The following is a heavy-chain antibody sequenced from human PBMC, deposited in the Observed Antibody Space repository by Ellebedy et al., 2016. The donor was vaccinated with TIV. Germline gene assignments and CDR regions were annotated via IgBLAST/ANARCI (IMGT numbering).Heavy chain of an antibody. V-gene: IGHV3-48*01. D-gene: IGHD5-12*01. Sequence: GESLKISCAASGFIFSYYSVNWVRQAPGKGLEWVSYISRVSSTIYYADSVKGRFTISRDNAKNSLYLQMSSLRAEDTAVYYCARASGYDLNFDYWGQGTLVTVSS. J-gene: IGHJ4*02. CDR1: GFIFSYYS. CDR3: ARASGYDLNFDY. CDR2: ISRVSSTI.